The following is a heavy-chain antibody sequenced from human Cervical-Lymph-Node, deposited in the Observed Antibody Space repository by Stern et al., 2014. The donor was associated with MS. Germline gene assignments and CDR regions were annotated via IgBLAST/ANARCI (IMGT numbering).Heavy chain of an antibody. J-gene: IGHJ6*02. D-gene: IGHD4/OR15-4a*01. CDR2: INTNTGGT. CDR3: ARGPTDYGHYYVYGMDV. V-gene: IGHV1-2*06. CDR1: GYTFTGYY. Sequence: QLVQSGAEGKKPGASVNVSSKAYGYTFTGYYIHWVRLAPGQGLEWIGRINTNTGGTKYAQKFQGRVTMTRDTSISTANMELNRLRPDDTAVYYCARGPTDYGHYYVYGMDVWGRGTTVTVSS.